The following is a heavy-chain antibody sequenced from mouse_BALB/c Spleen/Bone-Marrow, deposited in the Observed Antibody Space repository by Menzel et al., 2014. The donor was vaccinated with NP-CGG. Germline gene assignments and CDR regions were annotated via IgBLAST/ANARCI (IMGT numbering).Heavy chain of an antibody. V-gene: IGHV1-54*01. CDR3: ARKLGPSYAMDY. Sequence: QVQLQQPGADLVRPGTSVKVSCKASGYAFTNYLIEWVKQRPGQGLEWIGVINPGSGATNYNEKFKGKATLTADKSFSTAYMQLSSLTSDDSAVYFCARKLGPSYAMDYWGQGTSVTVSS. CDR1: GYAFTNYL. CDR2: INPGSGAT. J-gene: IGHJ4*01. D-gene: IGHD4-1*01.